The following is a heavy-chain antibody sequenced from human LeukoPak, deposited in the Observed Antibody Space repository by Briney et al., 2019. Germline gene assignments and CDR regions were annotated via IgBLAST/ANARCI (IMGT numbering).Heavy chain of an antibody. CDR2: ISSSSSYI. CDR1: GFTFSSYS. CDR3: ARVSAAPYYYNGMDV. Sequence: GGSLRLSCAASGFTFSSYSMNWVRQAPGKGLEWVSSISSSSSYIYYADSVKGRFTISRDNAKNSLYLQMNSLRAEDTAVYYCARVSAAPYYYNGMDVWGQGTTVTVSS. J-gene: IGHJ6*02. V-gene: IGHV3-21*01. D-gene: IGHD6-6*01.